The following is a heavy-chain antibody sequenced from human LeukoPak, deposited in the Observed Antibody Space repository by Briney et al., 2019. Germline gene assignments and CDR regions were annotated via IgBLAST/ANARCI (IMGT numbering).Heavy chain of an antibody. Sequence: GASVKVSCKASGYTFTSYGISWVRQAPGQGLEWMGWISAYNGNTNYAQKLQGRVTMTTDTSTSTAYMELRSLRSDDTAVYYCARATEIPILEWSPFDYWGQGTPVNGSS. CDR3: ARATEIPILEWSPFDY. CDR1: GYTFTSYG. CDR2: ISAYNGNT. V-gene: IGHV1-18*01. J-gene: IGHJ4*02. D-gene: IGHD3-3*01.